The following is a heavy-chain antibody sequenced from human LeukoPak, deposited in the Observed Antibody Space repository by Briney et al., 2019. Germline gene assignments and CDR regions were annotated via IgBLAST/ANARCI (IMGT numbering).Heavy chain of an antibody. D-gene: IGHD6-13*01. CDR2: MNPNSGNT. Sequence: GASVKVSCKASGYTFTSYDINWVRQAPGQGLEWMGWMNPNSGNTGYAQKFQGRATMTRNTSISTAYMELSSLRSEDTAVYYCASGPYSSSWYWGQGTLVTVSS. CDR1: GYTFTSYD. J-gene: IGHJ4*02. V-gene: IGHV1-8*01. CDR3: ASGPYSSSWY.